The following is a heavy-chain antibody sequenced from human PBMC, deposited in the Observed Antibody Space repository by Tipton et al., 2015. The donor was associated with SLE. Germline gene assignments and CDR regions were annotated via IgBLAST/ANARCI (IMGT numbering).Heavy chain of an antibody. D-gene: IGHD5-18*01. CDR1: GGSISSDDYY. Sequence: TLSLTCTVSGGSISSDDYYWTWIRQPPGKGLEWIGSIFYTGSTTYNPSLKSRLTMSVDTPKNQFSLKLTSVTAADTAVYYCARISVDTTMAQRVDYGMDVWGQGTTVTVSS. V-gene: IGHV4-61*08. CDR2: IFYTGST. CDR3: ARISVDTTMAQRVDYGMDV. J-gene: IGHJ6*02.